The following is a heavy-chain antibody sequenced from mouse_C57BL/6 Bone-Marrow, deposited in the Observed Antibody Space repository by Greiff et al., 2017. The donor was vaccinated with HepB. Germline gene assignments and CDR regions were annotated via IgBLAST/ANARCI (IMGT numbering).Heavy chain of an antibody. J-gene: IGHJ4*01. CDR1: GYTFTDYN. CDR3: ARITTVVARGAMDY. V-gene: IGHV1-18*01. Sequence: VQLKESGPELVKPGASVKIPCKASGYTFTDYNMDWVKQSHGKSLEWIGDINPNNGGTIYNQKFKGKATLTVDKSSSTAYMELRSLTSEDTAVYYCARITTVVARGAMDYWGQGTSVTVSS. D-gene: IGHD1-1*01. CDR2: INPNNGGT.